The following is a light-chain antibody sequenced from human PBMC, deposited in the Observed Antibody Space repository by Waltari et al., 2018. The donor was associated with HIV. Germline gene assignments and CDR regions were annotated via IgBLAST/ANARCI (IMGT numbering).Light chain of an antibody. V-gene: IGLV1-44*01. CDR1: SSNIGSNT. CDR3: ATWDDSLNGWV. J-gene: IGLJ3*02. CDR2: SND. Sequence: QSVLTQPPSASGTPGQRVTISCSGSSSNIGSNTVSWYQQVPGTAPKVFIYSNDDRPSGVPDRFSGSKSGTSASVAISGLQSEDEADYYCATWDDSLNGWVFGGGTKVTVL.